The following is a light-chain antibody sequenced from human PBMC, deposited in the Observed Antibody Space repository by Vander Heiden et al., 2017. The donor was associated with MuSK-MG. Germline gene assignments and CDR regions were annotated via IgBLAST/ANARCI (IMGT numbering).Light chain of an antibody. CDR2: DDN. J-gene: IGLJ1*01. CDR3: ASCDDSLHVYV. Sequence: QSVLTQPPSASGPPGHRVTISCTGSTSDIGSSTVDGYQQLPGTAPRVLIYDDNTRPSGVPDRFSGSKSGTAASLAISGRQAEDEADYYCASCDDSLHVYVFGNGTKVAVL. V-gene: IGLV1-44*01. CDR1: TSDIGSST.